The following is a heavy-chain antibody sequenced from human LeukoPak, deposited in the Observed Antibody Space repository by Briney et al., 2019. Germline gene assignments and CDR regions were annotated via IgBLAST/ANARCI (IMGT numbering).Heavy chain of an antibody. CDR1: GGSISSSYY. Sequence: SQTLSLTCTVSGGSISSSYYWSWIRQPAGRGLEWIGRVYSIGSTNYNPSLKSRVTISVDTSKNQFSLKLSSVTAADTAVYYCARVSGYDWESFYDYWGQGTLVTVSS. D-gene: IGHD5-12*01. V-gene: IGHV4-61*02. CDR3: ARVSGYDWESFYDY. CDR2: VYSIGST. J-gene: IGHJ4*02.